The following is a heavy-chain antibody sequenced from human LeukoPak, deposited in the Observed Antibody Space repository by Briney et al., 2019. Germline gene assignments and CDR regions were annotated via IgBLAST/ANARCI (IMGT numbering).Heavy chain of an antibody. Sequence: ASVKVSCKASGYTFTGYYMHWVRQAPGQGLEWMGWINPNSGGTNYAQKFRGWVTMTRDTSISTAYMELSRLRSDDTAVYYCARARAVAGTFYYYGMDVWGQGTTVTVSS. J-gene: IGHJ6*02. CDR3: ARARAVAGTFYYYGMDV. CDR2: INPNSGGT. CDR1: GYTFTGYY. D-gene: IGHD6-19*01. V-gene: IGHV1-2*04.